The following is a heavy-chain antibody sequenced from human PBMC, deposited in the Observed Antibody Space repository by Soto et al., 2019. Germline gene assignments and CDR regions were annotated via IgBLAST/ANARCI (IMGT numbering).Heavy chain of an antibody. CDR3: ARLGSSGWYQGSYFDY. D-gene: IGHD6-19*01. V-gene: IGHV4-39*01. CDR1: GGSITRNDHY. J-gene: IGHJ4*02. CDR2: IKSSGST. Sequence: QLQLQESGPGLVRPSETLSLICTVSGGSITRNDHYWGWIRQSPGKGLEWNGDIKSSGSTNYNLSLKSRVSMSVETSKNQFSLKMNSVTAADTAVYYCARLGSSGWYQGSYFDYWGQGTLVTVSS.